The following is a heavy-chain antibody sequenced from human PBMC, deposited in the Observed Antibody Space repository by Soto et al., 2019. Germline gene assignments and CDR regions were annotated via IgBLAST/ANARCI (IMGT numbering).Heavy chain of an antibody. D-gene: IGHD6-13*01. J-gene: IGHJ6*02. Sequence: SVKVSCKASGFTFTSSAVQWVRQARGQRLEWIGWIVVGSGNTNYAQKFQERVTITRDMSTSTAYMELSSLRSEDTAVYYCAADGSYSSSWYDYYYYGMDVWGQGTTVTVSS. CDR3: AADGSYSSSWYDYYYYGMDV. CDR1: GFTFTSSA. CDR2: IVVGSGNT. V-gene: IGHV1-58*01.